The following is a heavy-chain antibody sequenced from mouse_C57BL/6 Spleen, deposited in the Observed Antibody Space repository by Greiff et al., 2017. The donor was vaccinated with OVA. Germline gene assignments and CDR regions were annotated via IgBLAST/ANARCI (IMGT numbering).Heavy chain of an antibody. CDR2: IRNKANGYTT. D-gene: IGHD2-12*01. CDR1: GFTFTDYY. J-gene: IGHJ4*01. V-gene: IGHV7-3*01. Sequence: DVMLVESGGGLVQPGGSLRLSCAASGFTFTDYYMSCVRPPPWKALEWLCFIRNKANGYTTEYSASVKGRFTISRDNSQSILYLQMNALRAEDSATYYCARYKNYSDAMDYWGQGTSVTVSS. CDR3: ARYKNYSDAMDY.